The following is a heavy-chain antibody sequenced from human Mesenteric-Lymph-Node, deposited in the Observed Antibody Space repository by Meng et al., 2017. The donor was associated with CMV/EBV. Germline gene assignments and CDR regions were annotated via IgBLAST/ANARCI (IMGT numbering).Heavy chain of an antibody. CDR2: ITANDGT. J-gene: IGHJ4*02. CDR1: GFTFSNYD. V-gene: IGHV3-23*01. Sequence: GESLKIPRVAPGFTFSNYDMTRVRPTPGKGLEWVPTITANDGTYYADSVKGRFTISRDNSKNTLYVQLDRLRAEDTAVYYCAKDYYRGGCFNIQSQSCFFDYWGQGTLVTVSS. D-gene: IGHD1-26*01. CDR3: AKDYYRGGCFNIQSQSCFFDY.